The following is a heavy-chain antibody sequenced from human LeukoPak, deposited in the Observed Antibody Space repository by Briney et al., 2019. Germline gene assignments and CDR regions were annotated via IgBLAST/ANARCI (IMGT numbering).Heavy chain of an antibody. CDR1: GGSISSSRYY. CDR3: ARRPQYTSSWSNFDY. D-gene: IGHD6-13*01. Sequence: SGTLSLTCTVSGGSISSSRYYWGWIRQPPGKGLEWIGTIYYSGSTYYNPSLQSRVTISVDTSKNQFSLKLSPVTAADTGVYYCARRPQYTSSWSNFDYWGQGTLVTVSS. CDR2: IYYSGST. J-gene: IGHJ4*02. V-gene: IGHV4-39*01.